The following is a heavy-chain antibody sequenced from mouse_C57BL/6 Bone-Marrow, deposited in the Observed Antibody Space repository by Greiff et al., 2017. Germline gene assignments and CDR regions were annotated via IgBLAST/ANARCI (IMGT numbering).Heavy chain of an antibody. D-gene: IGHD3-2*02. CDR1: GEAGTGYV. CDR3: AREQLRLLAWFAY. CDR2: IDPSDSYT. J-gene: IGHJ3*01. Sequence: QVQLQQPGAERGRTGESGKRDGEAAGEAGTGYVSHLLKQRPGQGLEWIGEIDPSDSYTNYNQKFKGKSTLTVDKSSSTAYMQLSSLTSEDSAVYYCAREQLRLLAWFAYWGQGTLVTVSA. V-gene: IGHV1-69*01.